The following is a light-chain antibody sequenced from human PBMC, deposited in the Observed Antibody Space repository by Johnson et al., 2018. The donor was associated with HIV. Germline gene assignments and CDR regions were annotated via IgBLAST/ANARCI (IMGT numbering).Light chain of an antibody. V-gene: IGLV1-51*01. CDR3: GTWDSSLSGV. J-gene: IGLJ1*01. Sequence: QSVLTQPPSVSAAPGQKVTISCSGSSSNIGNNYVSWYQQLPGTAPKLLIYDNNKRPSGIPDRFSGSKSGTSATLGITGLQTGDEADYYCGTWDSSLSGVFGTGTQVTGL. CDR1: SSNIGNNY. CDR2: DNN.